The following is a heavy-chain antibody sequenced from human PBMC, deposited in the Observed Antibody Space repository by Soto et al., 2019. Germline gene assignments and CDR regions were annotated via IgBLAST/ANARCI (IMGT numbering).Heavy chain of an antibody. J-gene: IGHJ4*02. CDR1: GGTFSSYA. Sequence: SVKVSCKASGGTFSSYAISWVRQAPGQGLEWMGGIIPIFGTANYAQKFQGRVTITADESTSTAYMELSSLRSEDTAVYYCAREGIAVAGAFDDWGQGTLVTVSS. V-gene: IGHV1-69*13. D-gene: IGHD6-19*01. CDR3: AREGIAVAGAFDD. CDR2: IIPIFGTA.